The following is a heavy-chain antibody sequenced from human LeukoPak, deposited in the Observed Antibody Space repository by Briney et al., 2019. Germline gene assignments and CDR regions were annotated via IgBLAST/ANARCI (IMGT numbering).Heavy chain of an antibody. Sequence: SETLSFTCTVSGGSISSYYWSWIRQPAGKGLEWIGRIYTSGTTNYNPSLKSRVTTSVDTSKNQFSLKLSSVTAADTAVYYCARDLTTITLVRGAVNWFDPGGQGTLVTVSS. CDR3: ARDLTTITLVRGAVNWFDP. CDR2: IYTSGTT. D-gene: IGHD3-10*01. CDR1: GGSISSYY. J-gene: IGHJ5*02. V-gene: IGHV4-4*07.